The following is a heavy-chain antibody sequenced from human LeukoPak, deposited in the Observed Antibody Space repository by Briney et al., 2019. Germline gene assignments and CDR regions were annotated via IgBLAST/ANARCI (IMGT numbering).Heavy chain of an antibody. V-gene: IGHV3-74*01. CDR2: IKTDGSIT. D-gene: IGHD6-13*01. Sequence: GGSLRLSCAASGFSFSVYWMHWVRQAPGKGPVWVSRIKTDGSITDYADSVKGRFTISRDNGKNSVYLQMSSLRAEDTAVYYCAREVHPAAAVDYWGQGTLVTVSS. CDR1: GFSFSVYW. J-gene: IGHJ4*02. CDR3: AREVHPAAAVDY.